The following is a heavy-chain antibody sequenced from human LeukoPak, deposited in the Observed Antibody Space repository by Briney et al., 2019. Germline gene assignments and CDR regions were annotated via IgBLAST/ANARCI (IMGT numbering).Heavy chain of an antibody. J-gene: IGHJ4*02. D-gene: IGHD6-13*01. V-gene: IGHV3-11*04. Sequence: GGSLRLSCAASGFTFSDYYMSWIRQAPGKGVEWVSYISISGYTIYYTDSVKGRFTISRDNAKNSLYLQMNSLRAEDTAVYYCARVDTSSLDYWGQGTLVTVSS. CDR3: ARVDTSSLDY. CDR1: GFTFSDYY. CDR2: ISISGYTI.